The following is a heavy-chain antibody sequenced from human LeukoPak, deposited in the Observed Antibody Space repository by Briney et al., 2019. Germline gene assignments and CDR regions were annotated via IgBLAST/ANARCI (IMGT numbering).Heavy chain of an antibody. V-gene: IGHV4-39*01. CDR1: GGSISTIHYY. CDR3: ARHYRAFPNWFDP. Sequence: PSETLSLTCAVSGGSISTIHYYWGWIRQPPGRGLEWIGSIYYGGTTYYNPSLKGRVTISVDTSKNQFSLSLSSVTAADAAVYYCARHYRAFPNWFDPWGQGTLVTVSS. CDR2: IYYGGTT. J-gene: IGHJ5*02. D-gene: IGHD3-16*02.